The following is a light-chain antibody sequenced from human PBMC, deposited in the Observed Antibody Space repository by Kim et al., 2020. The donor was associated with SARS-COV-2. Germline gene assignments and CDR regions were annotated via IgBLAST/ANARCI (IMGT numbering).Light chain of an antibody. CDR2: SNN. J-gene: IGLJ3*02. CDR1: SSNIGSKT. Sequence: GQRVTISCSGSSSNIGSKTVNVYGQLPGTAPELLIYSNNQRPSGVPDRFSGSKSGTSASLAISGLQSEDEADYYCAAWDDSLNGWVFGGGTQLTVL. CDR3: AAWDDSLNGWV. V-gene: IGLV1-44*01.